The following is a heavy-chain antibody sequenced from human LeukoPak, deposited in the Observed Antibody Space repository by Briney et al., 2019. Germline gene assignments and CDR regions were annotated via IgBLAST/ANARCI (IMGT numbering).Heavy chain of an antibody. Sequence: GGSLRLSCAASGFTFSSYGMHWVRQAPGKGLEWVAFIRYDGSNKYYADSVKGRFTISRDNSKNTLYLQMNSLRAEDTAVYYCAKLAVVVPAASWFYPWGQGTLVTVSS. D-gene: IGHD2-2*01. CDR1: GFTFSSYG. CDR2: IRYDGSNK. V-gene: IGHV3-30*02. CDR3: AKLAVVVPAASWFYP. J-gene: IGHJ5*02.